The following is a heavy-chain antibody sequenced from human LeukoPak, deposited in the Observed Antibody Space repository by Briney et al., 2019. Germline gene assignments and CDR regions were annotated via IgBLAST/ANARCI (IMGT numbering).Heavy chain of an antibody. CDR1: GGSISSYY. CDR3: ARVKKGPRLVPFDY. D-gene: IGHD3-22*01. Sequence: SETLSLTCTVPGGSISSYYWSWIRQPPGKGLEWIGYIYYSGSTNYNPSLKSRVTISVDTSKNQFSLKLSSVTAADTAVYYCARVKKGPRLVPFDYWGQGTLVTVSS. J-gene: IGHJ4*02. CDR2: IYYSGST. V-gene: IGHV4-59*12.